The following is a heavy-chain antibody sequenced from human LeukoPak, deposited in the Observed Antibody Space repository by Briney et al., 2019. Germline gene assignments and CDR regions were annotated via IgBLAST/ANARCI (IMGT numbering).Heavy chain of an antibody. Sequence: PSETLSLTCTVSGGSISGYYWSWIRQPPGKGLEWIGFMHYSGSTNYNPSLKSRVTISVDTSKNQFSLKLSSLTAADTAVYYCASQYTVAGGNFDDWGQGTQVTVST. CDR3: ASQYTVAGGNFDD. CDR1: GGSISGYY. CDR2: MHYSGST. D-gene: IGHD6-19*01. J-gene: IGHJ4*02. V-gene: IGHV4-59*01.